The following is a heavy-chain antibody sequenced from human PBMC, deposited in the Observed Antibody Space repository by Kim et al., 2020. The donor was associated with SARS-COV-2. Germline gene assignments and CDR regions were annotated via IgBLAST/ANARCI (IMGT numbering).Heavy chain of an antibody. CDR1: GYSFTSYW. D-gene: IGHD3-10*01. CDR2: IDPSDSYT. Sequence: GESLKISCKGSGYSFTSYWISWVRQMPGKGLEWMGRIDPSDSYTNYSPSFQGHVTISADKSISTAYLQWSSLKASDTAMYYCARGFRYYGSGSYFPNDYWGQGTLVTVSS. J-gene: IGHJ4*02. CDR3: ARGFRYYGSGSYFPNDY. V-gene: IGHV5-10-1*01.